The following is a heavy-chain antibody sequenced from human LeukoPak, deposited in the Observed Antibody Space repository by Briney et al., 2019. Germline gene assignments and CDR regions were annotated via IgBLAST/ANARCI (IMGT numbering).Heavy chain of an antibody. Sequence: GGSLRLSCAASGFTFSSYEMNWVRQAPGKGLEWVSYISSSGSTINYADSVKGRFTISRDNAKNSLYRQMNSLRAEDTAVYYCARGLGNLRILDYWGQGTLVTVSS. J-gene: IGHJ4*02. D-gene: IGHD3-16*01. CDR3: ARGLGNLRILDY. CDR2: ISSSGSTI. V-gene: IGHV3-48*03. CDR1: GFTFSSYE.